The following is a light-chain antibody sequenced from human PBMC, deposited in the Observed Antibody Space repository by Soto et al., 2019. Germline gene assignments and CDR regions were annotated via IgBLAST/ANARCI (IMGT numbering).Light chain of an antibody. CDR2: DAS. J-gene: IGKJ2*01. CDR3: QQYNNYSPNT. Sequence: DIQMTQSPSTLSASVGDRVTITCRARQSISIWLAWYQQKPGKAPKLLIYDASSLESGVPSRFSGSGSGTEFTLTISSLQPDDFASYYCQQYNNYSPNTFGQGTKLEIK. V-gene: IGKV1-5*01. CDR1: QSISIW.